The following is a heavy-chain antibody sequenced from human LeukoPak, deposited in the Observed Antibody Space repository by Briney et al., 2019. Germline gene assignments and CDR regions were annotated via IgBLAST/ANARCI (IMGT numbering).Heavy chain of an antibody. V-gene: IGHV1-46*01. CDR1: GYTFTSYY. J-gene: IGHJ4*02. Sequence: ASVTVSFKASGYTFTSYYMHWVRQAPGQGLEWMGIINPSGGSTSYAQKFQGRVTMTRDTSTSTVYMELSSLRSEDTAVYYCARELRVATIPRPLHYWGQGTLVTVSS. CDR2: INPSGGST. D-gene: IGHD5-12*01. CDR3: ARELRVATIPRPLHY.